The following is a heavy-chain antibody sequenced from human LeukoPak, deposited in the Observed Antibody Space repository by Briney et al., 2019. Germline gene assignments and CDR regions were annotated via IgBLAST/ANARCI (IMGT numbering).Heavy chain of an antibody. D-gene: IGHD3-22*01. CDR3: ARGWRYYDSSGYYYYYMDV. CDR1: GGSFSGYY. CDR2: IYYSGST. V-gene: IGHV4-59*01. J-gene: IGHJ6*03. Sequence: PSETLSLTCAVYGGSFSGYYWSWIRQPPGKGLEWIGYIYYSGSTNYNPSLKSRVTISVDTSKNQFSLKLSSVTAADTAVYYCARGWRYYDSSGYYYYYMDVWGKGTTVTVSS.